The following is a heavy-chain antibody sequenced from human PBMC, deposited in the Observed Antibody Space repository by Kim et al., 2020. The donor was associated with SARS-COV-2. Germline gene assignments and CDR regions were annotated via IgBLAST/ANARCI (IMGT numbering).Heavy chain of an antibody. D-gene: IGHD3-22*01. Sequence: GGSLRLSCAASGFTFSSYWMSWVRQAPGKGLEWVANIKQDGSEKYYVDSVKGRFTISRDNAKNSLYLQMNSLRAEDTAVYYCAREHRGTMIVVVIPYSYYYGMDVWGQGTTVTVSS. CDR3: AREHRGTMIVVVIPYSYYYGMDV. CDR2: IKQDGSEK. V-gene: IGHV3-7*03. CDR1: GFTFSSYW. J-gene: IGHJ6*02.